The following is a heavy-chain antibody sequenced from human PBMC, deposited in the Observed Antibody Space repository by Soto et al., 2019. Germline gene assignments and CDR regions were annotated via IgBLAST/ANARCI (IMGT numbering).Heavy chain of an antibody. D-gene: IGHD3-22*01. CDR1: GFTFSDFA. CDR2: ISSNGNYI. CDR3: ARGTHYYDSIGYSHFFDY. Sequence: PGGSLRLSCAASGFTFSDFAMSWVRQAPGKGLEWVSSISSNGNYIYYADSMKGRFTISRDNAEKSLYLQMNSLRGEDTVVYYYARGTHYYDSIGYSHFFDYWGQGTLVTVSS. V-gene: IGHV3-21*01. J-gene: IGHJ4*02.